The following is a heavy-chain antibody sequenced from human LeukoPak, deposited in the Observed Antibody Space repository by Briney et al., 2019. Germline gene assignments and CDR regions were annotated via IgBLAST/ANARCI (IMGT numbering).Heavy chain of an antibody. D-gene: IGHD3-16*01. CDR2: ISSRSTYI. V-gene: IGHV3-21*01. CDR1: GFTFSSYS. CDR3: AKSTRAVMAMMDV. J-gene: IGHJ6*04. Sequence: GGSLRLSCAASGFTFSSYSMNWVRQAPGKGLEWVSSISSRSTYIYHADSVKGRFTISRDNAKNSQFLQMNSLRAEDTAVYFCAKSTRAVMAMMDVWGKGTTVTVSS.